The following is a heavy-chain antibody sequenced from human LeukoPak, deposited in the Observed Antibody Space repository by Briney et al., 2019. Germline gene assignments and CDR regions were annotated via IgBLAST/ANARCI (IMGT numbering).Heavy chain of an antibody. Sequence: GGSLRLSCAASGFTFSSYWMSWVRQAPGKGLEWVANIKQDGSEKYYVDSVKGRFTISRDNAKNSLYLQMNSLRAEDTAVYYCARDRGYSDYDAFDVWGQGTMVTVSS. CDR3: ARDRGYSDYDAFDV. D-gene: IGHD5-12*01. CDR2: IKQDGSEK. J-gene: IGHJ3*01. V-gene: IGHV3-7*01. CDR1: GFTFSSYW.